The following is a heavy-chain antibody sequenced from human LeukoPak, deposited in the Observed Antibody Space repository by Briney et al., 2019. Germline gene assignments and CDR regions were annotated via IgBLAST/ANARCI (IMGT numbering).Heavy chain of an antibody. D-gene: IGHD6-6*01. CDR3: ARLSRYSSSSEADY. J-gene: IGHJ4*02. CDR2: IYPGDSDT. V-gene: IGHV5-51*01. Sequence: GESLKISVKRSGYSFTSYWIGWVRQMPGKGLGWMGIIYPGDSDTRFSPSFQGQVTISADKSISTAYLQWSSLKASDTAMYYCARLSRYSSSSEADYWGQGTLVTVSS. CDR1: GYSFTSYW.